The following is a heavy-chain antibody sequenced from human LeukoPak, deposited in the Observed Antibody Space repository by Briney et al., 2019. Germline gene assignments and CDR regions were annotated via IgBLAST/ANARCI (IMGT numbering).Heavy chain of an antibody. D-gene: IGHD4-17*01. CDR1: GRSISSYY. CDR2: IYYSGST. CDR3: ARVVRSLTTVILDY. V-gene: IGHV4-59*01. J-gene: IGHJ4*02. Sequence: PSETLSLTCTVSGRSISSYYWSWIRQPPGKGLEWIGYIYYSGSTNYNPSLKSRVTISVDTSKNQFSLKLSSVTAADTAVYYCARVVRSLTTVILDYWGQGTLVTVSS.